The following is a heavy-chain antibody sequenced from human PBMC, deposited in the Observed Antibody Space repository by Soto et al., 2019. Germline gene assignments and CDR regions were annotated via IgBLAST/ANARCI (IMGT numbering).Heavy chain of an antibody. CDR1: GYTFTSYA. CDR2: INAGNGNT. J-gene: IGHJ3*02. V-gene: IGHV1-3*01. D-gene: IGHD6-19*01. CDR3: AKPSSGWYKDAFDI. Sequence: ASVKVSCKASGYTFTSYAMHWVRQAPGQRLEWMGWINAGNGNTKYSQKFQGRVTITRDTSASTAYMELSSLRSEDTAVYYCAKPSSGWYKDAFDIWGQGTMVTVS.